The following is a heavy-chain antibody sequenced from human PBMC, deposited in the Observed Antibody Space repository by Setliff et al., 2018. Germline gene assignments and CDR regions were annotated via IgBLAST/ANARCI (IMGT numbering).Heavy chain of an antibody. V-gene: IGHV4-31*03. J-gene: IGHJ6*03. Sequence: SETLSLTCTVSGGSISSGSYYWTWIRQHPGKGLEWIGYIYYIGSTYYNPSLKSRVTISVDTSQNQFSLRLSSVTTADTAVYYCARGTTNLNYYYYMDVWGKGTTVTVSS. CDR3: ARGTTNLNYYYYMDV. CDR1: GGSISSGSYY. CDR2: IYYIGST. D-gene: IGHD4-4*01.